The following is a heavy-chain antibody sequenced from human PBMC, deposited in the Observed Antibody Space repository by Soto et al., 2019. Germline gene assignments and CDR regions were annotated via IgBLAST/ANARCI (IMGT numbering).Heavy chain of an antibody. V-gene: IGHV4-34*01. Sequence: QVQLQQWGAGLLKPSETLSLTCSVSGGSFPDYYWTWIRQTPGKGLAWIGEINHRGTTNYNPSLESRVTISVDTSKNQFSLYITSVTAADTAVYFCARGRRVNMVRGLDPWGQGTLVTVSS. CDR1: GGSFPDYY. CDR3: ARGRRVNMVRGLDP. D-gene: IGHD3-10*01. CDR2: INHRGTT. J-gene: IGHJ5*02.